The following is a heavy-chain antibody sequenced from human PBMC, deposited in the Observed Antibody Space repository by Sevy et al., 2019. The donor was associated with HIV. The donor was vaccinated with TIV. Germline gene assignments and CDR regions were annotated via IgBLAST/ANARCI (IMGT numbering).Heavy chain of an antibody. J-gene: IGHJ6*02. Sequence: GGSLRLSCAASGFTFSSYAMHWVRQAPGKGLEWVAVISYDGSNKYYADSVKGRFTISRDNSQNTLYLQMNSLRAEDTAVYYCARDPGSQLAPHYYYGMDVWGQGTTVTVS. V-gene: IGHV3-30*04. CDR2: ISYDGSNK. CDR3: ARDPGSQLAPHYYYGMDV. CDR1: GFTFSSYA. D-gene: IGHD6-6*01.